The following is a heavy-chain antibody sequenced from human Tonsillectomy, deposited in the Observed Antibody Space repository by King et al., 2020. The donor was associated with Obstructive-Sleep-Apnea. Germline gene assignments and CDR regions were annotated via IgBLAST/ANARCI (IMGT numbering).Heavy chain of an antibody. CDR1: GFTFTDFA. CDR3: AKVLKVVIITLNTFDI. J-gene: IGHJ3*02. D-gene: IGHD3-22*01. V-gene: IGHV3-23*04. CDR2: ISGGGGTT. Sequence: VQLVESGGGLVQPGGSLRLSCAASGFTFTDFAMTWVRQAPGKGLEWVSTISGGGGTTYHADSVKGRFTISRDNSKKMLYLQMNSLRAEDTAVYYCAKVLKVVIITLNTFDIWGQGTMVTVSS.